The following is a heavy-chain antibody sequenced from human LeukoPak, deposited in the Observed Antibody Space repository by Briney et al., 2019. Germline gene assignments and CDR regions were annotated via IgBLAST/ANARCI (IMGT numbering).Heavy chain of an antibody. CDR1: GGSISSYY. D-gene: IGHD3-10*01. CDR3: ARDPDYYGSGSYSYFDY. J-gene: IGHJ4*02. V-gene: IGHV4-59*12. Sequence: SETLSLTCTVSGGSISSYYWSWIRQPPGKGLEWIGYIYSDGSSHYNPSLKSRVTISVDTSKNQFSLKLSSVTAADTAVYYCARDPDYYGSGSYSYFDYWGQGTLVTVSS. CDR2: IYSDGSS.